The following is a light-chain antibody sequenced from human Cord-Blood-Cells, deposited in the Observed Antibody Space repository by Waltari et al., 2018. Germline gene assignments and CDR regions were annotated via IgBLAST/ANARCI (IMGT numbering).Light chain of an antibody. Sequence: QSALTQHASVSGSPGQSITISCTGTSSDVGCYTYVSRYQQHPGKAPKLMIYEVSNRPSGVSNRFSGSKSGNTASLTISGLQAEDEADYYCSSYTSSSTLVFGTGTKVTVL. CDR1: SSDVGCYTY. V-gene: IGLV2-14*01. CDR3: SSYTSSSTLV. CDR2: EVS. J-gene: IGLJ1*01.